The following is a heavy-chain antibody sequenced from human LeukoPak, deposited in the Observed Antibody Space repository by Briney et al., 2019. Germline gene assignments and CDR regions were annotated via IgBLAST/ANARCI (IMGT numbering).Heavy chain of an antibody. CDR2: IIGSGRTT. D-gene: IGHD2-21*01. CDR1: GFTFRSFA. CDR3: AKKEGDTYFSWYMDV. J-gene: IGHJ6*03. V-gene: IGHV3-23*01. Sequence: GGSLRHSCAASGFTFRSFAMSWVRQAPGKGLEWVSGIIGSGRTTFYADSVKGRFTISRDNSKNTLYLQMNSLRAEDTAIYYCAKKEGDTYFSWYMDVWGKGTTVTVSS.